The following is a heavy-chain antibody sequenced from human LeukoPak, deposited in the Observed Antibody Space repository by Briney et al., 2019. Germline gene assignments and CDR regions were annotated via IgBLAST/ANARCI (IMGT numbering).Heavy chain of an antibody. CDR2: INHSGST. J-gene: IGHJ4*02. CDR1: GGPFSGYY. Sequence: SETLSLTCAVYGGPFSGYYWSWIRQPPGKGLEWIGEINHSGSTNYNPSLKSRVTISVDTSKNQFSLKLSSVTAADTAVYYCARGVGFPSYYFDYWGQGTLVTVSS. V-gene: IGHV4-34*01. CDR3: ARGVGFPSYYFDY. D-gene: IGHD1-26*01.